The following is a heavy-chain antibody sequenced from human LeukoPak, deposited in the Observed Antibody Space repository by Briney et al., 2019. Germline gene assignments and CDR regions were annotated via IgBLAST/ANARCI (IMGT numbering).Heavy chain of an antibody. Sequence: PGGSLRLSCAASGFTFSSYGMHWVRQAPGKGLEWVAVISYDGSNKYYADSVKGRFTISRDNSKNTLYLQMNSPRAEDTAVYYCAKAWGEDGGPIDYWGQGTLVTVSS. CDR1: GFTFSSYG. CDR3: AKAWGEDGGPIDY. D-gene: IGHD3-16*01. V-gene: IGHV3-30*18. CDR2: ISYDGSNK. J-gene: IGHJ4*02.